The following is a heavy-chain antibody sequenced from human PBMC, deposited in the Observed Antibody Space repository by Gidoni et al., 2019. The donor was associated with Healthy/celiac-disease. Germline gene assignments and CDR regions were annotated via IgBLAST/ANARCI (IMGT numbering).Heavy chain of an antibody. V-gene: IGHV3-21*01. CDR1: GFTFSSYS. Sequence: EVQLVESGGGLVKPGGSLRLSCAASGFTFSSYSMNWVRQAPGKGLEWVSSISSSSSYIYYADSVKGRFTISRDNAKNSLYLQMNSLRAEDTAVYYCARDRGYCSSTSCYIGLYGMDVWGQGTTVTVSS. CDR2: ISSSSSYI. CDR3: ARDRGYCSSTSCYIGLYGMDV. J-gene: IGHJ6*02. D-gene: IGHD2-2*02.